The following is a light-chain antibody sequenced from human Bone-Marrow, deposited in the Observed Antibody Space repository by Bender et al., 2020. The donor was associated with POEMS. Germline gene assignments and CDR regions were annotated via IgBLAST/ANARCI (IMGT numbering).Light chain of an antibody. CDR1: SSDVGSYDL. V-gene: IGLV2-14*02. CDR3: SSYTTSRTYV. Sequence: QSVLTQPPSVSGTPGQRVTISCAGTSSDVGSYDLVSWYQQHPGKAPKLMIYEVSNRPSGVPNRFSGSKSGNTASLTISGLQAEDEADYYCSSYTTSRTYVFGSGTKVTVL. J-gene: IGLJ1*01. CDR2: EVS.